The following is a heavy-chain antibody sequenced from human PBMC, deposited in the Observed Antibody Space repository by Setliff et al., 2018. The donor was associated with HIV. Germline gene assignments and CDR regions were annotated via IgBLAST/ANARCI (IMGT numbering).Heavy chain of an antibody. CDR2: FSAYNDNT. CDR1: GYTFTSYG. CDR3: ASGKGVRGVIITGGLDV. V-gene: IGHV1-18*01. D-gene: IGHD3-10*01. J-gene: IGHJ6*04. Sequence: ASVKVSCKASGYTFTSYGIAWVRQAPGQGLEWMEWFSAYNDNTNYAHNLQGRVTMTRDTSISTAYMELSSLTSADTAVYYCASGKGVRGVIITGGLDVWGKGTTVTVSS.